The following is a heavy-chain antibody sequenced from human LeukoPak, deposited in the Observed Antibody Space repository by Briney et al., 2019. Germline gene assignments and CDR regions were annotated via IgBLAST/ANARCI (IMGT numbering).Heavy chain of an antibody. V-gene: IGHV4-59*08. CDR1: GGSISSYY. D-gene: IGHD1-26*01. CDR3: ARHLSRYSGSFNFDY. J-gene: IGHJ4*02. Sequence: SETLSLTCTVSGGSISSYYWSWIRQPPGKGLEWIGYIYYSGSTNYNPSLKSRVTISVDTSKSQFSLKLSSVTAADTAVYYCARHLSRYSGSFNFDYWGQGTLVTVSS. CDR2: IYYSGST.